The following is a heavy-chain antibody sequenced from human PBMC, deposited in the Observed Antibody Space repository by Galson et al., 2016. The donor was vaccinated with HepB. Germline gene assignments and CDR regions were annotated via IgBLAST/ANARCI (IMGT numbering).Heavy chain of an antibody. V-gene: IGHV5-51*01. D-gene: IGHD6-19*01. CDR1: GYSFTNYW. J-gene: IGHJ3*01. CDR2: IYPGDSDT. CDR3: AKRLRSSGSGGSNDAFDV. Sequence: QSGAEVKTPGESLKISCKGSGYSFTNYWIAWVRQMPGKGLEWMGIIYPGDSDTKYSPSFQGPVTISADNSISTAYLQWSSLRAEDTALYYCAKRLRSSGSGGSNDAFDVWGQGTMVTVSS.